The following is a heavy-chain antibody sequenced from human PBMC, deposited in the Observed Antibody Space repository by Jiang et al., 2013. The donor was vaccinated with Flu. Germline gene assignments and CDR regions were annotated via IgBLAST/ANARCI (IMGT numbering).Heavy chain of an antibody. J-gene: IGHJ4*02. D-gene: IGHD1-7*01. Sequence: CDYAMSWFRQXPGKGLEWVGFIRSKAYGGTTEYAASVKGRFTISRDDSKSIAYLQMNSLKTEDTAVYYCTREYLELPDYWGQGTLVTVSS. V-gene: IGHV3-49*03. CDR3: TREYLELPDY. CDR1: CDYA. CDR2: IRSKAYGGTT.